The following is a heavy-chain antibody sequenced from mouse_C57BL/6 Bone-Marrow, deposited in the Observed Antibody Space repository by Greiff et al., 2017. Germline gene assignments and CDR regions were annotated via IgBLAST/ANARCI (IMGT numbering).Heavy chain of an antibody. V-gene: IGHV1-55*01. CDR1: GYTFTSYW. Sequence: VKLQQPGAELVKPGASVKMSCKASGYTFTSYWITWVKQRPGQGLEWIGDIYPGSGSTKYNEKFKSKATLTVDTSSSTAYMQLSSLTSEDSAVYYCARPYYSNYWYFDVWGTGTTVTVSS. D-gene: IGHD2-5*01. CDR2: IYPGSGST. J-gene: IGHJ1*03. CDR3: ARPYYSNYWYFDV.